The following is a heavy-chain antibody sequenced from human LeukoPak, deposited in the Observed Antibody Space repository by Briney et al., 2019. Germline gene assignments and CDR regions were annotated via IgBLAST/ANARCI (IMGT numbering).Heavy chain of an antibody. J-gene: IGHJ4*02. CDR2: ISGGGGAT. Sequence: PGGSLRLSCSASGFTFKDYSMSWVRQAPGKGLEWVSRISGGGGATKYADSVKGRFTISRDNSKNTLYLQMNSLRAEDTAVYYCAKETYGSGSYYDLDYWGQGSLVTVSS. D-gene: IGHD3-10*01. V-gene: IGHV3-23*01. CDR1: GFTFKDYS. CDR3: AKETYGSGSYYDLDY.